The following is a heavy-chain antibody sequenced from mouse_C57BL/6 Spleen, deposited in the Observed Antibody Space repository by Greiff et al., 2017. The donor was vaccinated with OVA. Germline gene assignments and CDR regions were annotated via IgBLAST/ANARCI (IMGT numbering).Heavy chain of an antibody. CDR1: GFTFSDYY. V-gene: IGHV5-12*01. J-gene: IGHJ2*01. CDR3: ARQGLYDGYYFDY. D-gene: IGHD2-3*01. CDR2: ISNGGGST. Sequence: EVQVVESGGGLVQPGGSLKLSCAASGFTFSDYYMYWVRQTPEKRLEWVAYISNGGGSTYYPDTVKGRFTISRDNAKNTLYLQMSRLKSEDTAMYYCARQGLYDGYYFDYWGQGTTLTVSS.